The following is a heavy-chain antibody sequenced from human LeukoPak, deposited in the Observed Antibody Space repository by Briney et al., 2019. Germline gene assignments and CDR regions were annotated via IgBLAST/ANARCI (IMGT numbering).Heavy chain of an antibody. V-gene: IGHV3-23*01. CDR2: ISGSGGDT. Sequence: GGSLRLSCAASGFTFSNYAMSWVRQAPGKGLEWGSAISGSGGDTFYTDSVKGRFTISRDNSKNTLYLQMKGLRAEDTAVYYCVKDSVVVAGLVNYFDYWGQGTLVTVSS. CDR1: GFTFSNYA. J-gene: IGHJ4*02. D-gene: IGHD6-19*01. CDR3: VKDSVVVAGLVNYFDY.